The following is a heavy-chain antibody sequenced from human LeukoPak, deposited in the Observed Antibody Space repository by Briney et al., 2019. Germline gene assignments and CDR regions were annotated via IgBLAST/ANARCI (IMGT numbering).Heavy chain of an antibody. CDR2: IYQRATV. V-gene: IGHV4-38-2*02. Sequence: SETLSLTCNVSGYSISSGYFWGWVRPAPGKGLEWIGSIYQRATVHYNPSLKSRVTISLDTSKNHFSLNLRSMQASDTAVYYCARAFCVGECFVLHIFFDSWGQGTLVTVST. J-gene: IGHJ4*02. D-gene: IGHD2-21*01. CDR3: ARAFCVGECFVLHIFFDS. CDR1: GYSISSGYF.